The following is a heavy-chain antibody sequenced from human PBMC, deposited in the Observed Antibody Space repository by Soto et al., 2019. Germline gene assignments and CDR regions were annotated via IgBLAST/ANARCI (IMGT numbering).Heavy chain of an antibody. J-gene: IGHJ5*02. D-gene: IGHD3-10*01. Sequence: GASVKVSCKASGYSFTNKDVTWARQATGQGREWMGWMNPGSGDTGYAQKFQGRVTMTRDISIATAYMELSSLRSDDTAIFYCARMATLGSLNWFDPWGQGTLVTVSS. V-gene: IGHV1-8*01. CDR3: ARMATLGSLNWFDP. CDR1: GYSFTNKD. CDR2: MNPGSGDT.